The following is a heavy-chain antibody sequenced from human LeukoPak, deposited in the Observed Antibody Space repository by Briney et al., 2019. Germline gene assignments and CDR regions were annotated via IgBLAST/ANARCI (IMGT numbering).Heavy chain of an antibody. CDR2: ISISGSEI. D-gene: IGHD3-3*01. CDR3: AKVQGAIFGVVIYFYYGMDV. CDR1: GFSIRSDS. Sequence: PGRSLRLSCAASGFSIRSDSMNSVRQAPGKGQQWVSSISISGSEIYYAASVKGRFTISRDNAKNSLYLQMNSLRAEDTAVYYCAKVQGAIFGVVIYFYYGMDVWGRGTTVTVSS. V-gene: IGHV3-21*01. J-gene: IGHJ6*02.